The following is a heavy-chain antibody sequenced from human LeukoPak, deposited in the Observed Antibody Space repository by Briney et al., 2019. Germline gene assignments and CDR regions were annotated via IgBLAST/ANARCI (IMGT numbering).Heavy chain of an antibody. J-gene: IGHJ6*03. CDR2: INPNSGGT. Sequence: ASVKVSCKASGYTFTGYYMHWVRQAPGQGLGWMGWINPNSGGTNYAQKFQGRVTMTRDTSISTAYMELSRLRSDDTAVYYCARVSDRDYYYYYMDVWGKGTTVTISS. D-gene: IGHD2-21*02. CDR1: GYTFTGYY. CDR3: ARVSDRDYYYYYMDV. V-gene: IGHV1-2*02.